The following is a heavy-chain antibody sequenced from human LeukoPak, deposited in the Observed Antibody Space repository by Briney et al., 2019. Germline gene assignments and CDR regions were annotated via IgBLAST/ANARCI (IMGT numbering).Heavy chain of an antibody. Sequence: PGGSLRLSCVASGFTFRDYWMTWVRQAPGKGLECVANIKYDGSDKYYVDSVKGRFTISRDNAKNSVYLQMNSLRVEDTAVYYCARRNLFDYWGQGTVATVSS. CDR3: ARRNLFDY. V-gene: IGHV3-7*01. J-gene: IGHJ4*02. CDR2: IKYDGSDK. CDR1: GFTFRDYW. D-gene: IGHD1-14*01.